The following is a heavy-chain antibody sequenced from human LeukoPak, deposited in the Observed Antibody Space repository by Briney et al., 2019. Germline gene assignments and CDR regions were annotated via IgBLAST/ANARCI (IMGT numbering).Heavy chain of an antibody. CDR1: GGSFSGYY. J-gene: IGHJ6*03. V-gene: IGHV4-34*01. CDR3: ARGKKGGSYYYYYMDV. CDR2: INHSGST. D-gene: IGHD1-26*01. Sequence: SETLSLTCAVYGGSFSGYYWSWIRQPPGKGLEWIGEINHSGSTNYNPSLKSRVTISVDTSKNQFSLKLSSVTAADTAVYYCARGKKGGSYYYYYMDVWGKGTTVTVSS.